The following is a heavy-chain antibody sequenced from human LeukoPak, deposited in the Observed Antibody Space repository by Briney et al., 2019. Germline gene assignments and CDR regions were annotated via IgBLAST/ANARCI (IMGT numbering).Heavy chain of an antibody. CDR1: GGSISSSSYY. J-gene: IGHJ4*02. Sequence: SETLSLTCTVSGGSISSSSYYWGWIRQPPGKGLEWIGSIYYSGSTYYNPSPKSRVTISVDTSKNQFSLKLSSVTAADTAVYYCARLGGSIVGATVDYWGQGTLVTVSS. CDR2: IYYSGST. V-gene: IGHV4-39*01. CDR3: ARLGGSIVGATVDY. D-gene: IGHD1-26*01.